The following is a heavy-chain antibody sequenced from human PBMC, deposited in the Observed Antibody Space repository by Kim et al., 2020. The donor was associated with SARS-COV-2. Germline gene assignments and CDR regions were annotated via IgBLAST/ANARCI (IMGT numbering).Heavy chain of an antibody. J-gene: IGHJ6*02. D-gene: IGHD3-16*02. V-gene: IGHV3-74*01. CDR3: ARDIEEANYDGMDV. Sequence: ADPVKGRFTISRDNANNRLYVRMNSLRAEDTAVYYCARDIEEANYDGMDVWGQGTTVTVSS.